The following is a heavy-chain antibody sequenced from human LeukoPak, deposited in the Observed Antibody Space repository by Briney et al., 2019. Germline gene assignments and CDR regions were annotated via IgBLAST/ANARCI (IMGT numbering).Heavy chain of an antibody. CDR2: IYTSGST. CDR1: GGSISSYY. V-gene: IGHV4-4*07. Sequence: SETLSLTCTVSGGSISSYYWSWIRQPAGKGLEWIGRIYTSGSTNYNPSLKSRVTMSVDRSKNQFSLKLSSVTAADTAVYYCARYCSSTSCYSSYYYYMDVWGKGTTVTVSS. J-gene: IGHJ6*03. CDR3: ARYCSSTSCYSSYYYYMDV. D-gene: IGHD2-2*01.